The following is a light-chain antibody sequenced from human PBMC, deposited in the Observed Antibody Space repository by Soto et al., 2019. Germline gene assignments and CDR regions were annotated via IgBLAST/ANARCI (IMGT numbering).Light chain of an antibody. CDR1: QSVSRNY. J-gene: IGKJ1*01. Sequence: EIVMTQSPGTLSLSPGERATLFCRASQSVSRNYLAWYQQKPGQAPSLVIYGASSRATGIPDRFSGSGSGTDFTLTISRLEPEDFAVYYCQQYGSSPLGTFGQGTKVEIK. CDR3: QQYGSSPLGT. CDR2: GAS. V-gene: IGKV3-20*01.